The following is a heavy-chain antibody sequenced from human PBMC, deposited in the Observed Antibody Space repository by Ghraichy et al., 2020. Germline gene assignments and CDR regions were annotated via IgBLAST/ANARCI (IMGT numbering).Heavy chain of an antibody. CDR3: ARLDTVGANALPDY. J-gene: IGHJ4*02. CDR1: GGSISSYY. V-gene: IGHV4-4*09. CDR2: IYTSGST. D-gene: IGHD1-26*01. Sequence: SETLSLTCTVSGGSISSYYWSWIRQPPGKGLEWIGYIYTSGSTNYNPSLKSRVTISVDTSKNQFSLKLSSVTAADTAVYYCARLDTVGANALPDYWGQGTLVTVSS.